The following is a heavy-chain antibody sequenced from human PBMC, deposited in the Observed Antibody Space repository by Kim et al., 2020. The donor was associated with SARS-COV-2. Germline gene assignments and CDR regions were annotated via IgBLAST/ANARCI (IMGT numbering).Heavy chain of an antibody. J-gene: IGHJ6*02. CDR2: ISYSGSA. V-gene: IGHV4-59*12. CDR1: GGSISSDY. CDR3: ANSRNYFPPDV. D-gene: IGHD4-4*01. Sequence: SETLSLTCTVSGGSISSDYWNWIRQPPGKGLEWIGYISYSGSANNNPSLNRRVSISMDTSRNQFSLELRSVTAADTAVYYCANSRNYFPPDVWGQGTTVTVSS.